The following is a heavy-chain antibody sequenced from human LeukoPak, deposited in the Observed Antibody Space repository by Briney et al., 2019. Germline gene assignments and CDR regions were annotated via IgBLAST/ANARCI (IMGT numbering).Heavy chain of an antibody. CDR1: GFTFSSYR. CDR2: ISYDGTNK. Sequence: GRSLRLSCAVSGFTFSSYRMHWVRQAPGKGLEWMAVISYDGTNKYYADSVKGRFTISRDNSKNTLYLQMNSLRAEDTAVYYCAKDLNYDFWSGLGNWGQGTLVTVSS. CDR3: AKDLNYDFWSGLGN. D-gene: IGHD3-3*01. J-gene: IGHJ4*02. V-gene: IGHV3-30*18.